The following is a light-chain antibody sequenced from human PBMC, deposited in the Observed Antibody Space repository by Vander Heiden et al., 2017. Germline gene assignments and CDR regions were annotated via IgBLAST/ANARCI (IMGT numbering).Light chain of an antibody. CDR1: QSISSY. V-gene: IGKV1-39*01. J-gene: IGKJ4*01. CDR2: AAS. CDR3: QQSYSTLLLT. Sequence: DIQMTQSPSSLSASVGDRVTITCRASQSISSYLNWYQQKPGKAPNLLIYAASSLQSGVPSRFSGSGSGTDFTLTISSLQPEDFATYYCQQSYSTLLLTVGGGTKVEIK.